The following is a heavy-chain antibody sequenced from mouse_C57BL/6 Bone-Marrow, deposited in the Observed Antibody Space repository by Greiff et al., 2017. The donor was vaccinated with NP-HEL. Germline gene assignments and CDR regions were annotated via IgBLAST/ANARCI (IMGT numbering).Heavy chain of an antibody. Sequence: VQLKESGPELVKPGASVKISCKASGYSFTGYYMNWVKQSPEKSLEWIGEINPSTGGTTYNQKFKAKATLTVDKSSSTAYMQLKSLTSEDSAVYYCARWGGSSYNWGQGTTLTVSS. CDR3: ARWGGSSYN. V-gene: IGHV1-42*01. J-gene: IGHJ2*01. CDR2: INPSTGGT. D-gene: IGHD1-1*01. CDR1: GYSFTGYY.